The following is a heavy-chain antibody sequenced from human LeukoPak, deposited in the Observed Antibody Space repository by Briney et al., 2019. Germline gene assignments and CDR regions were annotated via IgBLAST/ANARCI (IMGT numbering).Heavy chain of an antibody. D-gene: IGHD2-8*01. Sequence: GGSLRLSCPASGFTFSHYLMHWVRQAPGKGLVWVSRINSDESNTNSYADSVKGRFIISRDNAKNTLYLQMNSLRAEDTAVYFCGRGGNGIDIWGQGTTVIVSS. CDR1: GFTFSHYL. J-gene: IGHJ3*02. CDR3: GRGGNGIDI. V-gene: IGHV3-74*01. CDR2: INSDESNT.